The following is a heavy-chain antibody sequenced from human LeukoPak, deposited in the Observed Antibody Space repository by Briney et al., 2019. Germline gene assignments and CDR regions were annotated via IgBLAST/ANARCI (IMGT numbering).Heavy chain of an antibody. CDR2: INHSGST. D-gene: IGHD4-23*01. CDR1: GGSFSGYY. Sequence: PSETLSLTCAVYGGSFSGYYWSWIRQPPGKGLEWIGEINHSGSTNYNPSLKSRVTISVDTSKNQFSLKLSSVTAEDTAVYYCAREGLGNYYYYYGMDVWGQGTTVTVSS. J-gene: IGHJ6*02. CDR3: AREGLGNYYYYYGMDV. V-gene: IGHV4-34*01.